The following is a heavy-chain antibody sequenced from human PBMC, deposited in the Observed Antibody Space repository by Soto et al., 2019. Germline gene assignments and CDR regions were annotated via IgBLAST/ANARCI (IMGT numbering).Heavy chain of an antibody. D-gene: IGHD3-10*01. V-gene: IGHV2-5*02. CDR1: GFSLSTSGVG. CDR3: AHSKLDRTYYYGSGSYAFDY. CDR2: IYWDDDK. Sequence: GSGPTLVNPTQTLTLTCTFSGFSLSTSGVGVGWIRQPPGKALEWLALIYWDDDKRYSPSLKSRLTITKDTSKNQVVLTMTNMDPVDTATYYCAHSKLDRTYYYGSGSYAFDYWGQGTLVTVSS. J-gene: IGHJ4*02.